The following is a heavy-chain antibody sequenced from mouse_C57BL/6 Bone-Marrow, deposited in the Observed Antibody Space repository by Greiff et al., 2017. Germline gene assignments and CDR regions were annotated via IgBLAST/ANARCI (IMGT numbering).Heavy chain of an antibody. Sequence: VQLQQPGAELVKPGASVKMSCKASGYTFTSYWITWVKQRPGQGLEWIGDIYPGSGSTNYNEKFKSKATLTVDTSSSTAYMQLNSLPSEDSAVYSCARHYYSNDWYLDVWGTGTTVTVSS. CDR3: ARHYYSNDWYLDV. D-gene: IGHD2-5*01. CDR1: GYTFTSYW. V-gene: IGHV1-55*01. J-gene: IGHJ1*03. CDR2: IYPGSGST.